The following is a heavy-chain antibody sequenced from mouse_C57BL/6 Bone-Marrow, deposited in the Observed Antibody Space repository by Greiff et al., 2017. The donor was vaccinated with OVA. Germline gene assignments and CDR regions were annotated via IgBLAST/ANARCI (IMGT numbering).Heavy chain of an antibody. CDR2: IYPRSGNT. J-gene: IGHJ2*01. CDR1: GYTFTSYG. V-gene: IGHV1-81*01. Sequence: VQLLESGAELARPGDSVKLSCKASGYTFTSYGISWVKQRTGQGLEWIGEIYPRSGNTYYNEKFKGKATLTADKSSSTAYMELHSLTSEDSAVYFCAKGGTRIDYWGQGTTLTVSS. D-gene: IGHD3-3*01. CDR3: AKGGTRIDY.